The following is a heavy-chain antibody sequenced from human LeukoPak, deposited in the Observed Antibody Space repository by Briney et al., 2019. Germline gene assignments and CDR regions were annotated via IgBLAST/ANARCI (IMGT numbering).Heavy chain of an antibody. V-gene: IGHV1-2*02. CDR1: GDNFNIYC. CDR2: IIPDSGDT. D-gene: IGHD3-3*01. CDR3: ARGHSDFGVPNPVDY. Sequence: GASVKVSCKASGDNFNIYCVHWVRQAPGQGLEWMGWIIPDSGDTHYAQKFQGRVTVTSDTSIRTAYMDLSRLRSDDTAVYYCARGHSDFGVPNPVDYWGQGTLVTVSS. J-gene: IGHJ4*02.